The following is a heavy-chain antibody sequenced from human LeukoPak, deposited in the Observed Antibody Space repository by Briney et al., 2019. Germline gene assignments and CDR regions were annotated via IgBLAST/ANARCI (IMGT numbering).Heavy chain of an antibody. CDR3: AKVRYSSSYYYGMDV. V-gene: IGHV3-23*01. D-gene: IGHD6-13*01. CDR2: ISGSGDNT. J-gene: IGHJ6*02. Sequence: PGGSLRLSCAASGFTFSSYAMSWVRQAPGKGLEWVSSISGSGDNTCYADSVKDRFSISRDNSKNTVYLQMNSLRAEDTAVYYCAKVRYSSSYYYGMDVWGQGTTVTVSS. CDR1: GFTFSSYA.